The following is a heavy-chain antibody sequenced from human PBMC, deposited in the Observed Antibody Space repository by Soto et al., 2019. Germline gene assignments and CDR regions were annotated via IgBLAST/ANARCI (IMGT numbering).Heavy chain of an antibody. V-gene: IGHV3-23*01. J-gene: IGHJ6*02. Sequence: DVQLLESGGHLVQPGGSLSLSCEASGVTFSCYAMSWVRQAPGKGLEWVSSVSAGGDKTYYSDSVKGRFTISRDNSNNALVLQMNSLRIEDTALYYCARGDRGGSGSPASYYYSGLDVWGQGTTVTVS. D-gene: IGHD3-10*01. CDR3: ARGDRGGSGSPASYYYSGLDV. CDR2: VSAGGDKT. CDR1: GVTFSCYA.